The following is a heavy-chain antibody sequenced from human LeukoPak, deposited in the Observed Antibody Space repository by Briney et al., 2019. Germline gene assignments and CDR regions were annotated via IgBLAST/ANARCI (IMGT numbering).Heavy chain of an antibody. D-gene: IGHD3-10*01. CDR3: ARGGNAATY. J-gene: IGHJ4*02. CDR1: GFTFSSYA. Sequence: GGSLRLSCAASGFTFSSYAMYWVRQAPGKGLEWVAVISYDGSNKYYADSVKGRFTISRDNSKNTLYLQMNSLRAEDTAVYYCARGGNAATYWGQGTLVTVSS. CDR2: ISYDGSNK. V-gene: IGHV3-30-3*01.